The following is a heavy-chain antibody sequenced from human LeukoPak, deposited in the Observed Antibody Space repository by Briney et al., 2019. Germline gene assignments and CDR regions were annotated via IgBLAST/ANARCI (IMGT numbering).Heavy chain of an antibody. CDR2: ISGNGGST. CDR1: GFTFSSYA. V-gene: IGHV3-23*01. J-gene: IGHJ4*02. Sequence: PGGSLRLSCAASGFTFSSYAMSWVRQAPGKGLEWVLAISGNGGSTYYADSVKGRFTISRDNSKNTLYLQMNSLRAEDTAVYYCAKEDRSSGSRGDYFDYWGQGTLVTVSS. CDR3: AKEDRSSGSRGDYFDY. D-gene: IGHD1-26*01.